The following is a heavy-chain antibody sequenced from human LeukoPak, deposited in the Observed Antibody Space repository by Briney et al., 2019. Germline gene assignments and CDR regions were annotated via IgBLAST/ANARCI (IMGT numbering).Heavy chain of an antibody. V-gene: IGHV3-30*04. Sequence: PGGSLRLSCAASGFTFSSYAMHWVRQAPGKELEWVAVISYDGSNKYYADSVKGRFTISRDNSKNTLYLQMNSLRAEDTAVYYCARPFSGGYCSGGSCSEIDYWGQGTLVTVSS. D-gene: IGHD2-15*01. CDR2: ISYDGSNK. CDR1: GFTFSSYA. J-gene: IGHJ4*02. CDR3: ARPFSGGYCSGGSCSEIDY.